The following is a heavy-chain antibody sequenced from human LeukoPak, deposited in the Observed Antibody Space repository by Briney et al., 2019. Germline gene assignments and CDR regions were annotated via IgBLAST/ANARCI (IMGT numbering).Heavy chain of an antibody. Sequence: GGSLRLSCATSGFTFSRYEMNWVRQAPGKGLEWISYISNTGNTIYYAESVMGRFTISRDNAKNSLYLQMNSLRAEDTAMYYCARVNYGDYLPSFDYWGQGTLVTVSS. V-gene: IGHV3-48*03. CDR1: GFTFSRYE. J-gene: IGHJ4*02. CDR2: ISNTGNTI. D-gene: IGHD4-17*01. CDR3: ARVNYGDYLPSFDY.